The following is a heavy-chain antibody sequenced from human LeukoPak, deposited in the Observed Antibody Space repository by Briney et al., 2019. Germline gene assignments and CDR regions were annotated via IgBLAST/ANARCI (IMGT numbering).Heavy chain of an antibody. V-gene: IGHV3-21*01. Sequence: PGGSLRLSCAASGFTFSSYSMNWVRQAPGKGLEWVSSISSSSSYIYYADSVKGRFTISRDNAKNSLYLQMNSLRAVDTAVYYCARDLGYSYGYDDFDYWGQGTLVTVSS. CDR3: ARDLGYSYGYDDFDY. CDR1: GFTFSSYS. J-gene: IGHJ4*02. CDR2: ISSSSSYI. D-gene: IGHD5-18*01.